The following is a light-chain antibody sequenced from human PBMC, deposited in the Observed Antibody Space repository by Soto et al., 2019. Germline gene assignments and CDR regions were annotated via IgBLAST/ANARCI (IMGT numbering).Light chain of an antibody. J-gene: IGLJ1*01. CDR1: SSDVGGYYY. Sequence: QSALTQPRSVSGSPGQSVTISCTGTSSDVGGYYYVSWYQQHPGKAPKLMIYDVNKRPSGVPDRFSASKSGITASLTISGLQAEDEGDYYCCSYAGTYAFYVFGTGTKLTVL. V-gene: IGLV2-11*01. CDR2: DVN. CDR3: CSYAGTYAFYV.